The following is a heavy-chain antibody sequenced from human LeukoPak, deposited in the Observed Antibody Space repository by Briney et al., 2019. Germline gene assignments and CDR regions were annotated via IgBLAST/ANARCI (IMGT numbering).Heavy chain of an antibody. CDR1: VDSVSSNSAA. D-gene: IGHD6-19*01. V-gene: IGHV6-1*01. CDR3: AREVRAVAGHYYYYYMDV. J-gene: IGHJ6*03. Sequence: SQTLSLTCAISVDSVSSNSAAWNWIRQSPSRGLEWLGRTYYRSKWYNDYAVSVKSRITINPDTSKNQFSLQLNSVTPEDTAVYYCAREVRAVAGHYYYYYMDVWGKGTTVTVSS. CDR2: TYYRSKWYN.